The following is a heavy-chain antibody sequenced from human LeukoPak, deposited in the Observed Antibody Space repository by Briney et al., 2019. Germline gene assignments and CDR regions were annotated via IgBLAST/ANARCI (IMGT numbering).Heavy chain of an antibody. CDR3: ARGGTISSGWTDAFDM. J-gene: IGHJ3*02. CDR1: GYSFTSYW. V-gene: IGHV5-51*01. CDR2: IYPGDSDT. Sequence: GESLKISCQGSGYSFTSYWIGWVRQMPGKGLKWMGIIYPGDSDTRYSPTFQGRVTISGDKSISTAYLQWSSLKASDTAVYYCARGGTISSGWTDAFDMWGRGTLVIVSS. D-gene: IGHD6-19*01.